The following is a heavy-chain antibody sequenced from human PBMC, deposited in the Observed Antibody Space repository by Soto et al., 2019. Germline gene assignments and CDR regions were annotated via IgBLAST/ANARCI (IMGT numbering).Heavy chain of an antibody. V-gene: IGHV3-30*14. CDR2: ISYDGSNK. CDR1: GFTFSSYA. D-gene: IGHD5-12*01. Sequence: QVQLVESGGGVVQPGRSLRLSCAASGFTFSSYAMHWVRQAPGKGLEWVAVISYDGSNKYYADSVKGRFTISRDNSKNTLYLQMNSLRAEDTAVYYCAIDDYRCNSGYGFSMVVW. CDR3: AIDDYRCNSGYGFSMVV. J-gene: IGHJ6*01.